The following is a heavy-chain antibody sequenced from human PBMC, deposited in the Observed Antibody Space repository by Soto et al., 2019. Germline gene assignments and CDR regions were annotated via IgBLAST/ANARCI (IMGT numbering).Heavy chain of an antibody. J-gene: IGHJ6*02. Sequence: PGWSLRLSCAASGFTFTNFAMHWVRQAPGKGMEWVAFISYDGTYKYYADSVRGRFTVYRDNSKSTLFLQMNSLKFEDTAVYVSAIEGEVAFSTRQHGRDVWGQGTTATVXS. V-gene: IGHV3-30*14. CDR3: AIEGEVAFSTRQHGRDV. CDR1: GFTFTNFA. D-gene: IGHD3-16*01. CDR2: ISYDGTYK.